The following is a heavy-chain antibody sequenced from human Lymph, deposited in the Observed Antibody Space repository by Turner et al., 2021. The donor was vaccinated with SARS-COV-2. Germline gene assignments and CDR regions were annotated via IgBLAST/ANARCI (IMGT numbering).Heavy chain of an antibody. J-gene: IGHJ5*02. Sequence: VQLVQSGAEVKKPGASVKVSCKASGYTFTSYDINWVRQATGQVLEWMGWMNHNSCNTGYAQKFQVRGTMTRNTSISTAYMELSSLRSEDTAVYYCAIAAQLTVWFDPWGQGTLVTVSS. CDR3: AIAAQLTVWFDP. CDR1: GYTFTSYD. CDR2: MNHNSCNT. D-gene: IGHD2-15*01. V-gene: IGHV1-8*01.